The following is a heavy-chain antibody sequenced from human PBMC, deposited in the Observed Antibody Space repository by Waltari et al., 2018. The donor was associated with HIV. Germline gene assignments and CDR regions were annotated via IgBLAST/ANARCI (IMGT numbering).Heavy chain of an antibody. CDR2: MNPNSGNT. CDR3: ARGGRTGTTSGNY. V-gene: IGHV1-8*01. D-gene: IGHD1-1*01. Sequence: QVQLVQSGAEVTKPGASVKVPCKASGSTFTISDINWVRQATGQGREWMGWMNPNSGNTGYAQKFQGRVTMTRNTSISTAYMELSSLRSEDTAVYYCARGGRTGTTSGNYWGQGTLVTVSS. CDR1: GSTFTISD. J-gene: IGHJ4*02.